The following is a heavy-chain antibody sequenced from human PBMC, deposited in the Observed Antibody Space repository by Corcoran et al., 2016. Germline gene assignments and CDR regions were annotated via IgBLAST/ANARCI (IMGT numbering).Heavy chain of an antibody. J-gene: IGHJ4*02. CDR2: ISYDGSNK. Sequence: QVQLVESGGGVVQPGRSLRLSCTASGFTFSSYGMHWVRQAPGKGREWAAVISYDGSNKYYADSVKGRFTISRDNSKNTLDLQMNSLRAEDTAVYYCAKDRGPVTTFGYFDYWGQGTLVTVSS. V-gene: IGHV3-30*18. CDR1: GFTFSSYG. CDR3: AKDRGPVTTFGYFDY. D-gene: IGHD3-16*01.